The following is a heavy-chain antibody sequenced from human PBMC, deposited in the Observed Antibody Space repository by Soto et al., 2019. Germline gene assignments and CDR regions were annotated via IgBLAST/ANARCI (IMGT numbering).Heavy chain of an antibody. J-gene: IGHJ3*02. D-gene: IGHD6-6*01. V-gene: IGHV1-69*13. CDR1: GGTFSSYA. CDR3: ARPESIDSSSRPNAFDI. CDR2: IIPIFGTA. Sequence: SVKVSCKASGGTFSSYAISWVRQAPGEGLEWMGGIIPIFGTANYAQKFQGRVTITADESTSTAYMELSSLRSEDTAVYYCARPESIDSSSRPNAFDIWGQGTMVTVSS.